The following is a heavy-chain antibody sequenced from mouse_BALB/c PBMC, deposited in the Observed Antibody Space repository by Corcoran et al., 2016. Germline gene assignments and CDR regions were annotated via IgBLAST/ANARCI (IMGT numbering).Heavy chain of an antibody. CDR1: GYSFTSYY. D-gene: IGHD3-2*01. CDR2: LFPGSGNN. CDR3: AKTARATYYFDS. J-gene: IGHJ2*01. Sequence: QVQLQQSGPELVKPGASVKISCKASGYSFTSYYIQWVKQRPGQGLERIGWLFPGSGNNKYNEKFKGKATLTADTSSSTAYMQLSSLTSEDSAVYFCAKTARATYYFDSWGQGTTLTVSS. V-gene: IGHV1-66*01.